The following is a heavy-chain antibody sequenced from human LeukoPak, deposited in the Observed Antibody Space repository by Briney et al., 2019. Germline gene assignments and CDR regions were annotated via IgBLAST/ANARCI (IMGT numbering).Heavy chain of an antibody. V-gene: IGHV3-23*01. CDR3: AEDRQYYDILTGYYASDFDF. D-gene: IGHD3-9*01. J-gene: IGHJ4*02. CDR2: IGCSGGST. CDR1: GFTFSNYA. Sequence: GGSLRLSCTASGFTFSNYAMNWVRQAPGKGLEWVSGIGCSGGSTYYADSVKGRFTISRDNSKNTLYLQMNSLRAEDTAVYYCAEDRQYYDILTGYYASDFDFWGQGTLVTVSS.